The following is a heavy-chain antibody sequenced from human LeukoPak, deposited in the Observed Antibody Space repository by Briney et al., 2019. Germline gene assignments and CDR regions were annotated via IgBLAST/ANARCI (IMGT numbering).Heavy chain of an antibody. CDR1: GFTFSSYG. V-gene: IGHV3-23*01. D-gene: IGHD5-24*01. Sequence: GGSLRLSCAASGFTFSSYGMTWVRQAPGKGLEWVSGISGSDYTTYYADSVRGRFTISRDNSKNTLYLQMNSLRAEDTAVYYCAKSGYNRFDYWGQGTRVTVSS. J-gene: IGHJ4*02. CDR2: ISGSDYTT. CDR3: AKSGYNRFDY.